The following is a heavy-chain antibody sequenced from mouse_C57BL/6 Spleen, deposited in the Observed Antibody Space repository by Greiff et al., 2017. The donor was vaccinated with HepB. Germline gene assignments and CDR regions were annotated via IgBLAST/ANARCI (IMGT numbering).Heavy chain of an antibody. CDR3: ARSSNYDFDY. V-gene: IGHV1-82*01. CDR1: GYAFSSSW. J-gene: IGHJ2*01. CDR2: IYPGDGDT. D-gene: IGHD2-5*01. Sequence: VQLQQSGPELVKPGASVKISCKASGYAFSSSWMNWVKQRPGKGLEWIGRIYPGDGDTNYNGKFKGKATLTADKSSSTAYMQLSSLTSEYSAVYFCARSSNYDFDYWGQGTTLTVSS.